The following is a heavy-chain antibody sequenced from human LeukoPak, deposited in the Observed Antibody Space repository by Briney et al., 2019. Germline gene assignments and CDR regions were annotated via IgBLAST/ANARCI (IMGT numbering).Heavy chain of an antibody. CDR1: GGSISSSSYY. CDR2: IYYTRST. D-gene: IGHD3-22*01. V-gene: IGHV4-39*01. CDR3: ARGVTMIVVVIHDWYFDL. Sequence: PSETLSLTCTVSGGSISSSSYYWGWVRQPPGKGLEWIGSIYYTRSTYYNPSLKSRVTISVDTSKNQFSLKLTSVTAADTAVYYCARGVTMIVVVIHDWYFDLWGRGTLVTVSS. J-gene: IGHJ2*01.